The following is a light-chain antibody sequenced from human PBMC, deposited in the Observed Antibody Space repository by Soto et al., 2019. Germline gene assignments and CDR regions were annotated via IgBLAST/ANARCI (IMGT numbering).Light chain of an antibody. CDR2: GAS. CDR3: QQYNNWPAIT. Sequence: EILMTQSPSTLAVSPGERATLSCRASQSVSSKLAWYQQKPGQAPRLLIYGASTRATGIPARFSGSGSGTEFTLTISSLQYEDFAVHYCQQYNNWPAITFGQGTRLEIK. CDR1: QSVSSK. J-gene: IGKJ5*01. V-gene: IGKV3-15*01.